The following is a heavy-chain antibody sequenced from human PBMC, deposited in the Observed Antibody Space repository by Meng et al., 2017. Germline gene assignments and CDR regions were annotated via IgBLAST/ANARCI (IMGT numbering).Heavy chain of an antibody. CDR3: ARVPREGLHSSDFDY. D-gene: IGHD4-11*01. Sequence: NVSCHDSGLIFAWSDISWVRQAPGPVLESMGGLIRIFSTANYAQKFQGRVTITAAESTSTAYMELSSLRSEYTAVYYCARVPREGLHSSDFDYWGQGTLVTVSS. V-gene: IGHV1-69*01. CDR1: GLIFAWSD. CDR2: LIRIFSTA. J-gene: IGHJ4*02.